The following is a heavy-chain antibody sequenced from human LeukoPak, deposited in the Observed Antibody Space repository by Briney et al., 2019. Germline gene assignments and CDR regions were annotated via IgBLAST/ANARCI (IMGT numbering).Heavy chain of an antibody. D-gene: IGHD4-17*01. V-gene: IGHV4-59*12. J-gene: IGHJ4*02. Sequence: PSETLSLTCTISGGSISSYYWSWIRQPPGKGLEWIGYIYYTGSTNHNPSLKSRVTISVDTSKNQFSLRVSSVTAADTAVYYCGRDHGDFIDFWGQGILVTVSS. CDR3: GRDHGDFIDF. CDR1: GGSISSYY. CDR2: IYYTGST.